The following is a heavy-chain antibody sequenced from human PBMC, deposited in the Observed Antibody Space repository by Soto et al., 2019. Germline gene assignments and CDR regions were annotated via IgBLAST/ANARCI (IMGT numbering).Heavy chain of an antibody. CDR3: AKVGSDFWSGYYYFDY. CDR1: GFTFSSYA. J-gene: IGHJ4*02. CDR2: ISGTGGST. Sequence: GGSLRLSCAPSGFTFSSYAMSWVRQAPGKGLEWISAISGTGGSTYYADSVKGRFTISRDNSKNTLYLQMASLRVEDTAVYYCAKVGSDFWSGYYYFDYWGQGAPVTVSS. D-gene: IGHD3-3*01. V-gene: IGHV3-23*01.